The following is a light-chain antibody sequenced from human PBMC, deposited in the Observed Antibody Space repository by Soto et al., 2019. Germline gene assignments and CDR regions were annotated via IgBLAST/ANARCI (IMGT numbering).Light chain of an antibody. CDR1: SSDVGGYNY. J-gene: IGLJ1*01. Sequence: QSALTQPASVSGSPGQSITISCTGTSSDVGGYNYVSWCQQHPGKAPKLMIYDVSDRPSGVSNRFSASKSGNTASLTISGLQAEDEADYYCCSYTSSSTPWVFGTGTKVTVL. CDR3: CSYTSSSTPWV. V-gene: IGLV2-14*03. CDR2: DVS.